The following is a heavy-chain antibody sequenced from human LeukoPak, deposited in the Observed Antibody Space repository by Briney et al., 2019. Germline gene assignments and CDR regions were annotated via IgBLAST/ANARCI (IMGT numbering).Heavy chain of an antibody. D-gene: IGHD1-26*01. CDR2: INPSGSST. Sequence: GASVKVSCKASGYTFTSYYMHWVRQAPGQGLEWMGLINPSGSSTSYAQKFQGRLSLTRDMSTSTDYMELSSLRSEATAVYYCARDNSVGDTAWWFDPWGQGTLVTVSS. CDR3: ARDNSVGDTAWWFDP. J-gene: IGHJ5*02. CDR1: GYTFTSYY. V-gene: IGHV1-46*01.